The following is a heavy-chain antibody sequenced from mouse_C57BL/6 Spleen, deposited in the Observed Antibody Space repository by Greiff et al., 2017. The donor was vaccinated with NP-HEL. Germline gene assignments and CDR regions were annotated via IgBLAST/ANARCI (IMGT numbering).Heavy chain of an antibody. V-gene: IGHV1-69*02. CDR3: ARSHLGHYWYFDV. J-gene: IGHJ1*03. D-gene: IGHD4-1*01. Sequence: KATLTVDKSSSTAYMQLSSLTSEDSAVYYCARSHLGHYWYFDVWGTGTTVTVSS.